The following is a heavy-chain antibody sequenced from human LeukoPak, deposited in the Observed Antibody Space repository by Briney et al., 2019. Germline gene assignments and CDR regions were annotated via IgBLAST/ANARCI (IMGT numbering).Heavy chain of an antibody. J-gene: IGHJ6*03. CDR1: GFSFSDYY. CDR2: ISISGSTI. CDR3: ARSDGYYYYMDV. V-gene: IGHV3-11*04. Sequence: GGSLRLSRAVSGFSFSDYYMSWIRHAPGEGLGWVSYISISGSTITYADSVRGPFTITRHNAKNSLYLQMNSLRAEDTAVYYCARSDGYYYYMDVWGKGTTVTVSS.